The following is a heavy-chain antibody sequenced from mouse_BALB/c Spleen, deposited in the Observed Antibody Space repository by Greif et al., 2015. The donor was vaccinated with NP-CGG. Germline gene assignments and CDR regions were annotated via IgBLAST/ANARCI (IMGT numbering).Heavy chain of an antibody. V-gene: IGHV1-69*02. CDR2: IDPSDRYT. CDR1: GYTFTSYW. D-gene: IGHD2-10*02. CDR3: ARRYGNSAWFAY. Sequence: QVQLQQPGDELVKPGASGNPSCKASGYTFTSYWMHWVKQRPGQGLERIGEIDPSDRYTNYNQKFKGKATLTVDLSSSTGYMQLSSLTSEDSAVYYWARRYGNSAWFAYWGQWTLVTVSA. J-gene: IGHJ3*01.